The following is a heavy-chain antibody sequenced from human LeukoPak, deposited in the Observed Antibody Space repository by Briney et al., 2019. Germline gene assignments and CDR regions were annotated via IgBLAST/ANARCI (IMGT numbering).Heavy chain of an antibody. CDR3: AGSIAAAGTGSFDP. J-gene: IGHJ5*02. D-gene: IGHD6-13*01. CDR1: GGSFSGYY. Sequence: ETLSLTCAVYGGSFSGYYWSWIRQPPGKGLEWIGEINHSGSTNYNPSLKSRVTISVDTSKNQFSLKLSSVTAADTAVYYCAGSIAAAGTGSFDPWGQGTLVTVSS. CDR2: INHSGST. V-gene: IGHV4-34*01.